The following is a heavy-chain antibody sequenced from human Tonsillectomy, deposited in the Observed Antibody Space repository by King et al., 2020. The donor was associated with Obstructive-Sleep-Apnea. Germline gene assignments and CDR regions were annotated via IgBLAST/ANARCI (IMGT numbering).Heavy chain of an antibody. Sequence: VQLVESGGEVKKPGASVKVSCKASGYTFTSQGISWVRQAPGQGLEWMGWISVYSGDTNYAQNLQGRVTMTTDTSASTAYMELRSLRSDDTAVYYCAREIGHHGSGRSNWFDPWGQGTLVTVSS. D-gene: IGHD3-10*01. V-gene: IGHV1-18*01. CDR3: AREIGHHGSGRSNWFDP. CDR2: ISVYSGDT. CDR1: GYTFTSQG. J-gene: IGHJ5*02.